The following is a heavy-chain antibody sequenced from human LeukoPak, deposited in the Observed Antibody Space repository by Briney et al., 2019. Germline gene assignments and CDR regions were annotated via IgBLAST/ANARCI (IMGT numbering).Heavy chain of an antibody. CDR1: GVSITSYY. CDR2: IYSNENT. V-gene: IGHV4-4*07. J-gene: IGHJ4*02. CDR3: ARGGTTPYYFDD. D-gene: IGHD2-15*01. Sequence: PSETLSLTCTVSGVSITSYYWSWIRQPAGQGLEWIGRIYSNENTNYNPSPKSRVTMSVDTSKNQFSLKLSSVTAADTAVYYCARGGTTPYYFDDWGQGTLVTVSS.